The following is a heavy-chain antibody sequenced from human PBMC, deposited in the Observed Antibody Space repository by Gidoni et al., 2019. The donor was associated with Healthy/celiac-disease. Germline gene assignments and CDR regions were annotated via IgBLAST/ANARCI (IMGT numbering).Heavy chain of an antibody. CDR1: TFSSYG. J-gene: IGHJ4*02. CDR2: ISYDGSNK. Sequence: TFSSYGMHWVRQAPGKGLEWVAVISYDGSNKYYADSVKGRFTISRDNSKNTLYLQMNSLRAEDTAVYYCAKGDGYLGYYFDYWGQGTLVTVSS. CDR3: AKGDGYLGYYFDY. D-gene: IGHD5-12*01. V-gene: IGHV3-30*18.